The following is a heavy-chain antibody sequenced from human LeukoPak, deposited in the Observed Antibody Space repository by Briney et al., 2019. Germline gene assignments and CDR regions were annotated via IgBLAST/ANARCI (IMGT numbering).Heavy chain of an antibody. CDR3: AREYGSGSSSPFDY. Sequence: GGSLRLSCAASGFTFSSYAMNWVRQAPGKGLEWVSAISGSGGTTDYADSVKGRFAISRDSSKNTLFLQMNSLRAEDTAVYYCAREYGSGSSSPFDYWGQGTLVTVSS. J-gene: IGHJ4*02. CDR1: GFTFSSYA. D-gene: IGHD3-10*01. V-gene: IGHV3-23*01. CDR2: ISGSGGTT.